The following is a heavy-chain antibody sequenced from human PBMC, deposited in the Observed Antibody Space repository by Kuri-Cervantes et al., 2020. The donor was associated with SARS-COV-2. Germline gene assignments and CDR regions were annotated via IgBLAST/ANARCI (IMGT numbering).Heavy chain of an antibody. CDR1: GGSFSGYY. CDR2: INHSGST. CDR3: AREFPQGRIFGVVPTRYYYYYMDV. D-gene: IGHD3-3*01. V-gene: IGHV4-34*01. Sequence: SETLSLTCAVYGGSFSGYYWSWIRQPPGKGLEWIGEINHSGSTNYNPSLKSRVTISVDTSKNRFSLKLSSVTAADAAVYYCAREFPQGRIFGVVPTRYYYYYMDVWGKGTTVTVSS. J-gene: IGHJ6*03.